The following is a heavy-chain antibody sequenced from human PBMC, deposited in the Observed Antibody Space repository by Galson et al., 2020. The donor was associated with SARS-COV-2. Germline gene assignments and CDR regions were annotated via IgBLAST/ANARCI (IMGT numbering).Heavy chain of an antibody. D-gene: IGHD3-9*01. J-gene: IGHJ6*02. CDR3: AKDRLRYFDWLLHREYYYGMDV. Sequence: QLGESLKISCAASGFTFSSYGMHWVRQAPGKGLEWVAVISYDGSNKYYADSVKGRFTISRDNSKNTLYLQMNSLRAEDTAVYYCAKDRLRYFDWLLHREYYYGMDVWGQGTTVTVSS. V-gene: IGHV3-30*18. CDR1: GFTFSSYG. CDR2: ISYDGSNK.